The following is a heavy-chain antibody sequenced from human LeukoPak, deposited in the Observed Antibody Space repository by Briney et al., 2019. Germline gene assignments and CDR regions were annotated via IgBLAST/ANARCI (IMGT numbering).Heavy chain of an antibody. J-gene: IGHJ6*04. CDR3: ASCSSTSREYYYYYYGMDV. Sequence: PGRSLRLSCAASGFTVSSNYMSWVRQAPGKGLEWVSVIYSGGSTYYADSVKGRFTISRDNSKNTLYLQMNSLRAEDTAVYYCASCSSTSREYYYYYYGMDVWGKGTTVTVSS. CDR2: IYSGGST. D-gene: IGHD2-2*01. CDR1: GFTVSSNY. V-gene: IGHV3-53*01.